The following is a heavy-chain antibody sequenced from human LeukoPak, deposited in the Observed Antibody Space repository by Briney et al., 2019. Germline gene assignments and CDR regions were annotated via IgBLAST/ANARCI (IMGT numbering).Heavy chain of an antibody. V-gene: IGHV3-23*01. Sequence: GGSLRLSCAASGFTFSSYAMSWVRQTPGKGPEWVSSISGSGGSTNYADSVTGRFTISRGNSTNTLYLQMNNLRADDTAVYYCAKDGLRFLEWYLGYFDLWGRGTLVTVSS. CDR3: AKDGLRFLEWYLGYFDL. CDR1: GFTFSSYA. D-gene: IGHD3-3*01. J-gene: IGHJ2*01. CDR2: ISGSGGST.